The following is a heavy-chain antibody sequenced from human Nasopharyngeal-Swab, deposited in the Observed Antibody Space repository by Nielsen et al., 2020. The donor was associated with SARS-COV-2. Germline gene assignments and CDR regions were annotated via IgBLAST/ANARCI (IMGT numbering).Heavy chain of an antibody. D-gene: IGHD3-10*01. CDR3: ARDGANMVRGGIDY. CDR1: GGSIISGAYY. J-gene: IGHJ4*02. Sequence: SETLSLTCTVSGGSIISGAYYWSWIRQHPGKGLEWIGYIYYSGSTYYNPSLKSRVTISVDRSGNRFSLKLSSVTAADTAVYYCARDGANMVRGGIDYWGQGTLVTVSS. V-gene: IGHV4-31*03. CDR2: IYYSGST.